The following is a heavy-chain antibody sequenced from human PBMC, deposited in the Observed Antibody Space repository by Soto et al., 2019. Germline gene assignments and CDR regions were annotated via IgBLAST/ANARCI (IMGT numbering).Heavy chain of an antibody. CDR3: ARGSSSWDNWYFDL. J-gene: IGHJ2*01. Sequence: QVQLVQSGAEVKKPGSSVKVSCKASGGTFSSYAISWVRQAPGQGLEWMGGIIPIFGTANYAQKFQGRVTITADESTSKAYMELSSLRSEDTAVYYCARGSSSWDNWYFDLWGRGTLVTVSS. V-gene: IGHV1-69*12. D-gene: IGHD6-13*01. CDR2: IIPIFGTA. CDR1: GGTFSSYA.